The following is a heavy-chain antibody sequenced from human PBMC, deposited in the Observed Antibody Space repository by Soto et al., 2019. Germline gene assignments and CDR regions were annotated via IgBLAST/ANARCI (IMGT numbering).Heavy chain of an antibody. Sequence: GGSLRLSCAASGFTFTHFWMNWVRQAPGKGLEWVAYISADGRETNHVDSVKGRFTISRDNAKNSLYLQMNSLRAEDTAVYYCARTPRLLDSWGQGTLVTVSS. J-gene: IGHJ4*02. V-gene: IGHV3-7*01. CDR1: GFTFTHFW. CDR2: ISADGRET. D-gene: IGHD6-6*01. CDR3: ARTPRLLDS.